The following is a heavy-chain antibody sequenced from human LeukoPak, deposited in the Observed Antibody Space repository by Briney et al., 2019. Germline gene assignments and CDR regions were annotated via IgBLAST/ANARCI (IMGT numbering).Heavy chain of an antibody. CDR1: GGSFSGYY. Sequence: SSETLSLTCAVYGGSFSGYYWSWIRQPPGKGLEWIGEINHSGSTNYNPSLKSRVTISVDTSKNQFSLKLSSVTAADTAVYYCARAAVTTSRYFQHWGQGTLVTVSS. D-gene: IGHD4-17*01. V-gene: IGHV4-34*01. CDR2: INHSGST. J-gene: IGHJ1*01. CDR3: ARAAVTTSRYFQH.